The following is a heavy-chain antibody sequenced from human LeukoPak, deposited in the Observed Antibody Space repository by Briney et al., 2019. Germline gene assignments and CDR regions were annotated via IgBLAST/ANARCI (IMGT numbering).Heavy chain of an antibody. J-gene: IGHJ4*02. V-gene: IGHV4-39*01. CDR3: ATLGYCSSTSCPAFDY. D-gene: IGHD2-2*01. CDR1: GGSISSSSYY. CDR2: IYYSGST. Sequence: SETLSLTCTVSGGSISSSSYYWGWIRQPSGKGLEWTGSIYYSGSTYYNPSLKSRVTISVDTSKNQFSLKLSSVTAADTAVYYCATLGYCSSTSCPAFDYWGQGTLVTVSS.